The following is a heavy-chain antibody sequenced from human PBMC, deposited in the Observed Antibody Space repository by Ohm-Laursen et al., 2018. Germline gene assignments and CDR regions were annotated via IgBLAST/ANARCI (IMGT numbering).Heavy chain of an antibody. J-gene: IGHJ3*02. V-gene: IGHV1-24*01. Sequence: SSVKVSCKVSGYTLTELSMHWVRQAPGKGLEWMGGFDPEVGETIYAQKFQGRVTMTEDTSTDTAYMELSSLRSEDTAVYYCARYHSPRDAFDIWGQGTMVTVSS. CDR1: GYTLTELS. D-gene: IGHD2-2*01. CDR3: ARYHSPRDAFDI. CDR2: FDPEVGET.